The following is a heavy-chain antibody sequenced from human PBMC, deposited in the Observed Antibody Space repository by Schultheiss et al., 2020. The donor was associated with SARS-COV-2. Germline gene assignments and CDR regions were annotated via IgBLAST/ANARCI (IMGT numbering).Heavy chain of an antibody. CDR1: GGSISSGGYY. CDR3: ARARNFGQWLVRSSFDYYGMDV. D-gene: IGHD6-19*01. Sequence: SETLSLTCTVSGGSISSGGYYWSWIRQPPGKGLEWIGEINHSGSTNYNPSLKSRVTISVDTSKNQFSLKLSSVTAADTAVYYCARARNFGQWLVRSSFDYYGMDVWGQGTTVTVSS. J-gene: IGHJ6*02. CDR2: INHSGST. V-gene: IGHV4-39*07.